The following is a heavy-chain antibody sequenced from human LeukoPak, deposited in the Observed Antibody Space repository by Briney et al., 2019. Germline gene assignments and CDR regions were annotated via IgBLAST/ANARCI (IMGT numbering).Heavy chain of an antibody. J-gene: IGHJ4*02. CDR1: GYTFTGYY. D-gene: IGHD3-10*01. V-gene: IGHV1-2*02. CDR2: INPNSGGT. Sequence: ASVKVSCKASGYTFTGYYMHWVRQAPGQGLEWMGWINPNSGGTNYAQKFQGRVTMTRDTSISTAYMELSRLRSDDTAVYYCARDRGLLWFGESRFPWAYWGQGTLVAVSS. CDR3: ARDRGLLWFGESRFPWAY.